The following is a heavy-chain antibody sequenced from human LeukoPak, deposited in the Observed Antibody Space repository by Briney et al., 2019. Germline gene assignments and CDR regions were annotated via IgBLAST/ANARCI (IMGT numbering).Heavy chain of an antibody. CDR3: ARARASYCSGGSCYLFDY. D-gene: IGHD2-15*01. Sequence: SETLSLTCTVSGGSISSYYWSWIRQPPGKGLEWIEYIYYSGSTNYNPSLKSRVTISVDTSKNQFSLKLSSVTAADTAVYYCARARASYCSGGSCYLFDYWGQGTLVTVSS. J-gene: IGHJ4*02. CDR1: GGSISSYY. CDR2: IYYSGST. V-gene: IGHV4-59*01.